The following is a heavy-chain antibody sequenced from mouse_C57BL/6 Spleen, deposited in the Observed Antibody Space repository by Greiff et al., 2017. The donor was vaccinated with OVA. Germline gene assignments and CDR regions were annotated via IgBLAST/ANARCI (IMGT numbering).Heavy chain of an antibody. CDR1: GYSFTSYY. D-gene: IGHD1-1*01. V-gene: IGHV1-66*01. CDR2: IYPGSGNT. J-gene: IGHJ1*03. Sequence: QVQLKESGPELVKPGASVKISCKASGYSFTSYYIHWVKQRPGQGLEWIGWIYPGSGNTKYNEKFKGKATLTADTSSSTAYMQLSSLTSEDSAVYYCATRGDYGSSYWYFDVWGTGTTVTVSS. CDR3: ATRGDYGSSYWYFDV.